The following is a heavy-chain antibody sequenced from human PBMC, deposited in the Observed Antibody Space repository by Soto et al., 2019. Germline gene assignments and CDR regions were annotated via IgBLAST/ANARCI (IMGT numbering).Heavy chain of an antibody. CDR2: IWYDGSNK. J-gene: IGHJ6*02. CDR3: ARGGYCSSTSCYRYYYYGMDV. V-gene: IGHV3-33*01. D-gene: IGHD2-2*01. CDR1: GFTFSSYG. Sequence: QVQLVESGGGVVQPGRSLRLSCAASGFTFSSYGMHWDRQAPGKGLEWVAVIWYDGSNKYYADSVKGRFTISRDNSKNTLYLQMNSLRAEDTAVYYCARGGYCSSTSCYRYYYYGMDVWGQGTTVTVSS.